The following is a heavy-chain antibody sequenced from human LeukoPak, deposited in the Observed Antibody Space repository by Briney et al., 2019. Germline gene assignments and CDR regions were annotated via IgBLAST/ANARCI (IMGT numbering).Heavy chain of an antibody. CDR2: ISGSGGST. J-gene: IGHJ6*03. CDR1: GFTFSSYA. CDR3: ARDADYGGKGYYYYYYMDV. V-gene: IGHV3-23*01. Sequence: PGGSLRLSCAASGFTFSSYAMGWVRQAPGEGLEWVSAISGSGGSTCYADSVKGRFTISRDNSKNTLYLQMNSLRAEDTAVYYCARDADYGGKGYYYYYYMDVWGKGTTVTVSS. D-gene: IGHD4-23*01.